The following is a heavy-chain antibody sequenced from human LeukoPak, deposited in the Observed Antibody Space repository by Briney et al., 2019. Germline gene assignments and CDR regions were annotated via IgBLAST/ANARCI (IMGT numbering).Heavy chain of an antibody. CDR2: VNPNSGGT. V-gene: IGHV1-2*02. D-gene: IGHD3-16*01. Sequence: ASVKVSCKTSGYTFTDYYMHWVRQAPGQGHEWMGWVNPNSGGTTYAQNFQGRVTLARDTSISTTYMELSRLRSDDTAVYYCARGGALDYWGQGTLVTVSS. CDR3: ARGGALDY. CDR1: GYTFTDYY. J-gene: IGHJ4*02.